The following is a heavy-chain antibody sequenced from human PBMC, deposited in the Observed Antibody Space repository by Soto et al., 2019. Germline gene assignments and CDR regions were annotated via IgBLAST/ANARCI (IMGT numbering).Heavy chain of an antibody. V-gene: IGHV3-23*01. CDR1: GFTFSNYA. CDR3: APDRMNHNSVWDPFDI. Sequence: GGSLRLSCAASGFTFSNYAMSWVRQAPGKGLEGVAGIGGGGDDAYDADSVKGRSIISRDNSKSTLSLKMTGLRAEETAVYHCAPDRMNHNSVWDPFDIWGQGTMLTVS. CDR2: IGGGGDDA. J-gene: IGHJ3*02. D-gene: IGHD1-20*01.